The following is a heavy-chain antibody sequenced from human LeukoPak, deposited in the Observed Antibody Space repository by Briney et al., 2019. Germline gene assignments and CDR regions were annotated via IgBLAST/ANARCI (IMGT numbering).Heavy chain of an antibody. CDR2: ISWNSGTI. CDR1: GFTFDDYA. CDR3: AKAVIAVAATGGYYFDY. Sequence: GRSLGLSCAASGFTFDDYAMHWVRQAPGKGLEWVSCISWNSGTIGYADSVKGRFTISRDNAKNSLYLQMNSLRAEDTALYYCAKAVIAVAATGGYYFDYWGQGILVTVSS. D-gene: IGHD6-19*01. J-gene: IGHJ4*02. V-gene: IGHV3-9*01.